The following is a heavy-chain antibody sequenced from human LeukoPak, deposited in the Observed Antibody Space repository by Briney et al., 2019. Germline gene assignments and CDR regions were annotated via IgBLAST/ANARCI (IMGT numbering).Heavy chain of an antibody. CDR1: GGSISSHY. CDR3: ARGARRYNWNYVDY. V-gene: IGHV4-59*11. J-gene: IGHJ4*02. CDR2: IYYSGIT. D-gene: IGHD1-20*01. Sequence: KPSETLSLTRTVSGGSISSHYWSWIRQPPGKGLEWIGYIYYSGITNYNPSLKSRVTISVDTSKNQFSLKLSSVTAADTAVYYCARGARRYNWNYVDYWGQGTLVTVSS.